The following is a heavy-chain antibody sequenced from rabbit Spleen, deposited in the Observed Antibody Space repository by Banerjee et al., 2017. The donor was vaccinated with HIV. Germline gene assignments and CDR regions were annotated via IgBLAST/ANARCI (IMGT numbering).Heavy chain of an antibody. CDR3: ARDTSSSFSSYGMDL. Sequence: QSLEESGGDLVKPGASLTLTCKASGFSFNSGYDMCWVRQAPGKGLEWIACIGAGSSGSTYYANWAKGRFTISKPSSTTVTLHMTSLTAADTATYFCARDTSSSFSSYGMDLWGPGTLVTVS. CDR1: GFSFNSGYD. V-gene: IGHV1S40*01. D-gene: IGHD1-1*01. J-gene: IGHJ6*01. CDR2: IGAGSSGST.